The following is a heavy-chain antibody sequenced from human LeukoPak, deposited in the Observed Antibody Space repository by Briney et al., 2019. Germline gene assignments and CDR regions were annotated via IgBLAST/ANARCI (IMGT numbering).Heavy chain of an antibody. Sequence: SETLSLTCTVSGGSISSHYWSWIRQPPGKGLEWSGYIYYSGSTNYNPSLKSRVTISVDTSKNQFSLKLSSVTAADTAVYYCAREGDWFDPWGQGTLVTVSS. V-gene: IGHV4-59*11. J-gene: IGHJ5*02. D-gene: IGHD3-16*01. CDR2: IYYSGST. CDR3: AREGDWFDP. CDR1: GGSISSHY.